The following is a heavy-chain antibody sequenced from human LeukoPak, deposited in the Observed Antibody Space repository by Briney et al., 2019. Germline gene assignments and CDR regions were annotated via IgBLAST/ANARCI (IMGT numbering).Heavy chain of an antibody. Sequence: ASVKVSCKASGYTFTSYYMHWVRQAPGQGLEWMGWINPNSGGTNYAQKFQGRVTMTRDTSISTAYMELSRLRSDDTAVYYCARVKGRQWLVLGYWGQGTLVTVSS. CDR2: INPNSGGT. J-gene: IGHJ4*02. V-gene: IGHV1-2*02. D-gene: IGHD6-19*01. CDR1: GYTFTSYY. CDR3: ARVKGRQWLVLGY.